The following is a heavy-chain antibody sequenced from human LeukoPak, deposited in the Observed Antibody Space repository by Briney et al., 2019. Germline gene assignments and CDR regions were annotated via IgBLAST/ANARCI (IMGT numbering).Heavy chain of an antibody. J-gene: IGHJ4*02. CDR2: ISGSGGST. Sequence: PGGSLRLSCAASGFTFSSYAMSWVRQAPGKGLEWVSAISGSGGSTYYADSVKGRFTISRDNSKNTLYLQMNSLRAEDTAVYYCAKDYCSSTSCRSFDYWGQGTLVTVSS. CDR1: GFTFSSYA. V-gene: IGHV3-23*01. D-gene: IGHD2-2*01. CDR3: AKDYCSSTSCRSFDY.